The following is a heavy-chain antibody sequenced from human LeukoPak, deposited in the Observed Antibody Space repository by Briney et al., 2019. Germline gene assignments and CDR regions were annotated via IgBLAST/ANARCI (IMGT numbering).Heavy chain of an antibody. CDR3: ARIKRGDITGTTPATIDY. J-gene: IGHJ4*02. D-gene: IGHD1-14*01. Sequence: SETLSLTCTVSGGSISSYYWSWIRQPPGKGLEWIGNIYDIGSTNSNPSLKSRVTMSVDTSKKQFSLKLGSVTAADTAVYYCARIKRGDITGTTPATIDYWGQGTLVTVSS. CDR2: IYDIGST. CDR1: GGSISSYY. V-gene: IGHV4-59*01.